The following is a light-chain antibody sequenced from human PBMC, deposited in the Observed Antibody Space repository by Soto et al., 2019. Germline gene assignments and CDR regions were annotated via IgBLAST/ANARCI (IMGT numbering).Light chain of an antibody. CDR2: DVS. V-gene: IGLV2-14*01. CDR1: SSDVGGYNY. CDR3: SSYTSSSSWV. Sequence: QSALTQPASVSGSPGQSITISCTGTSSDVGGYNYVSWYQQHPGKAPKLMIYDVSNRPSGVSNRFSGSKSGNTASLTISGLHAEDEAYYYCSSYTSSSSWVFGGGTKLTVL. J-gene: IGLJ3*02.